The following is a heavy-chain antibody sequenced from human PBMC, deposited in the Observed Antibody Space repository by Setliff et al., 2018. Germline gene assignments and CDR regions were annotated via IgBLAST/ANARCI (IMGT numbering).Heavy chain of an antibody. CDR3: ARDPLPKHYDVVTGYYSAPNYYYMDV. J-gene: IGHJ6*03. V-gene: IGHV1-2*02. CDR1: GYTFTDYY. CDR2: LNPKNNDT. D-gene: IGHD3-9*01. Sequence: ASVKVSCKTSGYTFTDYYIHWVRQAPGEGLEWMGWLNPKNNDTSYAQKFLGRVTMTRDTSISAAYMELITLRSGDTALYYCARDPLPKHYDVVTGYYSAPNYYYMDVWGKGTTVTVSS.